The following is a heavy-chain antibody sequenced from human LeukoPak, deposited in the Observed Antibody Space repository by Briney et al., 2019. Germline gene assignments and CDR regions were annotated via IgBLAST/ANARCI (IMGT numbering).Heavy chain of an antibody. CDR2: IRSSGSTI. V-gene: IGHV3-11*04. CDR1: GFTFSDYY. CDR3: ARDLSGYNYANPTQVDY. D-gene: IGHD5-18*01. J-gene: IGHJ4*02. Sequence: SGGSLRLSCAASGFTFSDYYMSWIRQAPGKGLEWVSYIRSSGSTIYYADSVKGRFTISRDNAKNSLYLQMNSLRAEDTALYYCARDLSGYNYANPTQVDYWGQGTLVTVSS.